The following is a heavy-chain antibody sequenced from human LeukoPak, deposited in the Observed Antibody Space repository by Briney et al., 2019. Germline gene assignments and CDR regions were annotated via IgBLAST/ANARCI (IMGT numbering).Heavy chain of an antibody. D-gene: IGHD6-19*01. CDR3: ARSFFVDSSGWYYGGAFDI. J-gene: IGHJ3*02. V-gene: IGHV3-74*01. Sequence: GGSLRLSCAASGFTFSRYWMHWVRQAPGKGLVWVSRINSDGSSTSYADSVKGRFTISRDNAKNTLYLQMNSLRAEDTAVYYCARSFFVDSSGWYYGGAFDIWGQGTMVTVSS. CDR2: INSDGSST. CDR1: GFTFSRYW.